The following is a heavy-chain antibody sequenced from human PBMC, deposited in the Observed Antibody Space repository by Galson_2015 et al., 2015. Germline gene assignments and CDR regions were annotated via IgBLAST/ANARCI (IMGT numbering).Heavy chain of an antibody. Sequence: SLRLSCAASGFTFSSYAMSWVRQAPGKGLEWVSAISGSGGSTYYADSVKGRFTISRDNSKNTLYLQMNSLRAEDTAVYYCARGAGDVTLGDWFDPWGQGTLVTVSS. V-gene: IGHV3-23*01. CDR3: ARGAGDVTLGDWFDP. CDR2: ISGSGGST. J-gene: IGHJ5*02. D-gene: IGHD3-10*01. CDR1: GFTFSSYA.